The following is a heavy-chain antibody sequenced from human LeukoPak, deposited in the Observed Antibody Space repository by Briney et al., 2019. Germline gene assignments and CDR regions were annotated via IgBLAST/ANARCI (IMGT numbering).Heavy chain of an antibody. CDR2: IIPIFGTA. D-gene: IGHD3-10*01. CDR3: ARVGSGSYLNWFDP. Sequence: SVKVSCKASGYTFTSYYMHWVRQAPGQGLEWMGGIIPIFGTANYAQKFQGRVTITADESTSTAYMELSSLRSEDTAVYYCARVGSGSYLNWFDPWGQGTLVTVSS. V-gene: IGHV1-69*13. J-gene: IGHJ5*02. CDR1: GYTFTSYY.